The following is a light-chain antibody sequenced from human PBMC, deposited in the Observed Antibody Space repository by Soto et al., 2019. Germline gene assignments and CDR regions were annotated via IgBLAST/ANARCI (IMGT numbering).Light chain of an antibody. CDR3: QQRHMWPIT. Sequence: EIVLTQSPATLSLSPGERATLSCRASQSVSSYLAWYQQKPGQAPRLLIYDAYNRATGIPPRFSGSGSGTDITLTISSLEPEDSAVYYCQQRHMWPITFGQGTRLEIK. V-gene: IGKV3-11*01. J-gene: IGKJ5*01. CDR2: DAY. CDR1: QSVSSY.